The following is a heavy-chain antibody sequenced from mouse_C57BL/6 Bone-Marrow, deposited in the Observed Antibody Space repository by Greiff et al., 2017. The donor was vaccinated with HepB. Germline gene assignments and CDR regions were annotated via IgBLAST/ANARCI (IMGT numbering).Heavy chain of an antibody. CDR1: GYTFTSYW. J-gene: IGHJ3*01. V-gene: IGHV1-59*01. CDR3: ASLLFITTAGFAY. Sequence: VQLQQPGAELVRPGTSVKLSCKASGYTFTSYWMHWVKQRPGQGLEWIGVIDPSDSYTNYNQKFKGKATLTGDTSSSTAYMQLSSLTSEDSAVYYCASLLFITTAGFAYWGQGTLVTVSA. D-gene: IGHD1-1*01. CDR2: IDPSDSYT.